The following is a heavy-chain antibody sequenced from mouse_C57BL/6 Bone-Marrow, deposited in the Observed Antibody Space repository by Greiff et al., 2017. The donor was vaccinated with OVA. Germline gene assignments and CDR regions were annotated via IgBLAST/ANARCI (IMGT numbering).Heavy chain of an antibody. V-gene: IGHV2-2*01. CDR2: LWSGGIT. CDR3: ARTGRAMDY. Sequence: QVQLQQSGPGLVQPSQSLSITCTVSGFSLTSYGVHWVRQSPGKGLEWLGVLWSGGITDYNAAFISRLSISKDNSKSQVFFKMNSLQADDTAIYYCARTGRAMDYWGQGTSGTVSS. CDR1: GFSLTSYG. J-gene: IGHJ4*01.